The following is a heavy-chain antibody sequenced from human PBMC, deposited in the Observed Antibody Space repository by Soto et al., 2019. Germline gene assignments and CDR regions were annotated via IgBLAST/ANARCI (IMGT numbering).Heavy chain of an antibody. J-gene: IGHJ4*02. V-gene: IGHV3-30*18. CDR3: AKDSWSAGTFDY. CDR2: ISYDGSNK. CDR1: GFTFSSYG. D-gene: IGHD6-19*01. Sequence: PGGSLRLSCSASGFTFSSYGMHWVRQAPGKGLEWVAVISYDGSNKYYADSVRGRFTISRDNSKNTLYLQMNSLRAEDTAVYYCAKDSWSAGTFDYWGQGTLVTAPQ.